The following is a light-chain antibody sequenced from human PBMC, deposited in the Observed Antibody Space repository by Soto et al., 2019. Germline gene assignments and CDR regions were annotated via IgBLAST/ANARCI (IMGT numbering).Light chain of an antibody. Sequence: EIVMTQSPAALSVSPEERATLSCRASQSVSSNLAWYQQKPGQAPRLLIYGASTRATGIPARFSGSGSGTEFTLTISSLQSEDFAVYYCQQYNNSPPSLTFGGGTKVDI. J-gene: IGKJ4*01. CDR3: QQYNNSPPSLT. CDR1: QSVSSN. V-gene: IGKV3-15*01. CDR2: GAS.